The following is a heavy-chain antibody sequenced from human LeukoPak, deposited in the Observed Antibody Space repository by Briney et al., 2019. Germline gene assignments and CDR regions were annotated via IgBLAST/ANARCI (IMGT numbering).Heavy chain of an antibody. CDR2: INHSGST. J-gene: IGHJ4*02. D-gene: IGHD1-14*01. CDR1: GGSFSGYY. Sequence: SETLSLTCAVYGGSFSGYYWSWIRQPPGKGLEWIGEINHSGSTNYNPSLKSRVTISVDQSKNQFSLTLSSVTAADAAVYYCARTPGEPTDFWGQGTLVTVSS. CDR3: ARTPGEPTDF. V-gene: IGHV4-34*01.